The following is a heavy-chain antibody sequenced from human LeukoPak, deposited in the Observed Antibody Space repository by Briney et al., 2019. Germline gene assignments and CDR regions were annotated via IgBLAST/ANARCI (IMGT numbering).Heavy chain of an antibody. CDR3: ARDASDTAMVGYFQH. Sequence: QPGRSLRLSCAASGFTFSNYGMHWVRQAPGMGLEWVAVIWYDGSNKYYADSVKGRFTISRDNSKIILYLQINSLRAEDTAVYYCARDASDTAMVGYFQHWGQGTLVTVSS. D-gene: IGHD5-18*01. V-gene: IGHV3-33*01. CDR1: GFTFSNYG. CDR2: IWYDGSNK. J-gene: IGHJ1*01.